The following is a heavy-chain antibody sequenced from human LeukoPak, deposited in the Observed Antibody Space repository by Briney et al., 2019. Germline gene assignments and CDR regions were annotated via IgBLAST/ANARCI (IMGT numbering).Heavy chain of an antibody. V-gene: IGHV3-74*01. CDR1: GFTFSSYW. CDR3: ARDASASYCSGGSCYYYYGMDV. D-gene: IGHD2-15*01. CDR2: INSVVSST. J-gene: IGHJ6*02. Sequence: GGSLRLSSAASGFTFSSYWMHWVRQAPGKRLVWVSRINSVVSSTSYADSVKGRFTISRDNAKNTLYLQMNSLRAEDTAVYYCARDASASYCSGGSCYYYYGMDVWGQGTTVTVSS.